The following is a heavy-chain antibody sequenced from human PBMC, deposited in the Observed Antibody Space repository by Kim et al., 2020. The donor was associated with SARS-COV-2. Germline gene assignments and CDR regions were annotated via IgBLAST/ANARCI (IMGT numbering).Heavy chain of an antibody. J-gene: IGHJ6*02. V-gene: IGHV3-7*04. Sequence: RFTISRDNAKNSMYLQMNSLRAEDTAVYYCARTVGDGYNFYYYYYYGMDVWGQGTTVTVSS. CDR3: ARTVGDGYNFYYYYYYGMDV. D-gene: IGHD5-12*01.